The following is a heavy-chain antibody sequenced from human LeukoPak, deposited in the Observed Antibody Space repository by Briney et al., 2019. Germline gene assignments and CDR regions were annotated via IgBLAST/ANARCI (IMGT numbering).Heavy chain of an antibody. CDR1: GASISSSSYY. J-gene: IGHJ4*02. CDR3: ARGSIAARYNYFDY. CDR2: IYYSGST. Sequence: PSETLSLTCTVSGASISSSSYYWGWFRHPPGKGLEWIGSIYYSGSTYYNPSLKSRVTISVDTSKNQFSLKLSSVTAADTAVYYCARGSIAARYNYFDYWGQGTLVTVSS. V-gene: IGHV4-39*07. D-gene: IGHD6-6*01.